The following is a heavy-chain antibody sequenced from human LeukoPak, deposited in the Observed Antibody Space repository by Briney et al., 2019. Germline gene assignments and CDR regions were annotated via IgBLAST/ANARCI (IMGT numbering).Heavy chain of an antibody. CDR3: ARGPSQKSDLDKTTRVRGFFDY. Sequence: SQTLSLTCAVSGGSISSGGHSWSWIRQPPGKGLEWIGYIYHTGNTYYNPSLKSRVTISVDRSENQFSLRLSSVTAAGTAVYYCARGPSQKSDLDKTTRVRGFFDYWGQGTLVTVSS. J-gene: IGHJ4*02. V-gene: IGHV4-30-2*01. CDR1: GGSISSGGHS. CDR2: IYHTGNT. D-gene: IGHD4-23*01.